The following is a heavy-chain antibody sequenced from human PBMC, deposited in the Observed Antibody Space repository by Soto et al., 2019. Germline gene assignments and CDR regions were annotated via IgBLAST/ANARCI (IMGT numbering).Heavy chain of an antibody. J-gene: IGHJ4*02. CDR3: TKNSAYALDY. Sequence: SETLSLTCDVSRYSINNNNWWSCVRHPPGGGLEWIGELHHGGSTNYNPSLESRATFSVDISKNQFFLKLSSVTAADTAGYYCTKNSAYALDYWGQGTLVTVSS. CDR1: RYSINNNNW. V-gene: IGHV4-4*02. D-gene: IGHD5-12*01. CDR2: LHHGGST.